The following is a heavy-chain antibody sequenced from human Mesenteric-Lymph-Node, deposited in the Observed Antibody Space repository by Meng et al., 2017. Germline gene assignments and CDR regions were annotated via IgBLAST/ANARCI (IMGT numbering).Heavy chain of an antibody. Sequence: GESLKISCAASGFTFSSYSMNWVRQAPGKGLEWVSSISSSSSYIYYADSVKGRFTISRDNAKNSLYLQMNSLRAEDTAVYYCARDGGSDYYDFWSGYYKSMESAFDIWGQGTMVTVSS. V-gene: IGHV3-21*01. CDR3: ARDGGSDYYDFWSGYYKSMESAFDI. CDR1: GFTFSSYS. D-gene: IGHD3-3*01. J-gene: IGHJ3*02. CDR2: ISSSSSYI.